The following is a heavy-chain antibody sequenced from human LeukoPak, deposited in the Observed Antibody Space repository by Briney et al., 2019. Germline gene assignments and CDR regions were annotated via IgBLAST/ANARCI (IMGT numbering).Heavy chain of an antibody. CDR2: INHSGST. J-gene: IGHJ5*02. CDR3: ARSSPYYYDSSGYYAWFDP. Sequence: SETLSLTCAVYGGSFSGYYWSWIRQPPGKGLEWIGEINHSGSTNYNPSLKRRVTISVDTSKNQFSLKLSSVTAADTAVYYCARSSPYYYDSSGYYAWFDPWGQGTLVTVSS. V-gene: IGHV4-34*01. CDR1: GGSFSGYY. D-gene: IGHD3-22*01.